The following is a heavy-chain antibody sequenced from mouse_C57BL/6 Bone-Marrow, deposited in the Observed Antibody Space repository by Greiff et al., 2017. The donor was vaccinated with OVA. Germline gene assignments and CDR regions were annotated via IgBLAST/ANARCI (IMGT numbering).Heavy chain of an antibody. CDR3: ARNTTVVATAGDYYAMDY. CDR2: IYPGDGDT. D-gene: IGHD1-1*01. J-gene: IGHJ4*01. Sequence: VKLMESGAELVKPGASVKISCKASGYAFSSYWLTWVKQRPGKGLEWIGQIYPGDGDTNYNGKFKGKATLTADKSSSTAYMPLSSLTSEDSAVYFCARNTTVVATAGDYYAMDYWGQGTSVTVSS. CDR1: GYAFSSYW. V-gene: IGHV1-80*01.